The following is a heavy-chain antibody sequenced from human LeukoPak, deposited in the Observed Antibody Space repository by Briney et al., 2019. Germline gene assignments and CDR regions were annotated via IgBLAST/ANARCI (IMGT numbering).Heavy chain of an antibody. V-gene: IGHV1-69*05. J-gene: IGHJ4*02. Sequence: SVKVSCKASGGTFSSYAISWVRQAPGQGLEWMGRIIPIFGTANYAQKFQGRVTITTDESTSTAYMELSSLRSEDTAVYYCARDRIAAAGNFDYWGQGTMVTVSS. CDR1: GGTFSSYA. D-gene: IGHD6-13*01. CDR3: ARDRIAAAGNFDY. CDR2: IIPIFGTA.